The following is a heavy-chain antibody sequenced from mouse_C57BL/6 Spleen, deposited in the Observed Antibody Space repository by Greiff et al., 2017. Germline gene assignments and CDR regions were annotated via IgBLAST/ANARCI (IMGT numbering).Heavy chain of an antibody. V-gene: IGHV5-6*01. Sequence: EVQVVESGGDLVKPGGSLKLSCAASGFTFSSYGMSWVRQTPDKRLEWVATISSGGSYTYYPDSVKGRFTISRDNAKNTLYLQMSSLKSEDTAMYYCARHEDYYYSNYVNYAMDYWGQGTSVTVSS. CDR3: ARHEDYYYSNYVNYAMDY. J-gene: IGHJ4*01. D-gene: IGHD2-5*01. CDR2: ISSGGSYT. CDR1: GFTFSSYG.